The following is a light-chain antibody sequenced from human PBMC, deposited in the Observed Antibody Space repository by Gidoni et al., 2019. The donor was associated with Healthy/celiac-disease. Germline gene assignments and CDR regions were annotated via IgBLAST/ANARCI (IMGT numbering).Light chain of an antibody. J-gene: IGKJ2*01. CDR3: QQYNSYSPWYT. CDR1: QSISSW. V-gene: IGKV1-5*01. CDR2: DAS. Sequence: DIQMTQSPSTLSASVGDRVTITCRASQSISSWLAWYQQKPGKAPKLLIYDASSVESGVPSRFSGSGAGTEFTLTISSLQPDDFVTYYCQQYNSYSPWYTFGQGTKLEIK.